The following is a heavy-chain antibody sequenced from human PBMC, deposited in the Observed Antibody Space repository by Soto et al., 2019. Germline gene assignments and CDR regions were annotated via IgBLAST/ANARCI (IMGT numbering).Heavy chain of an antibody. Sequence: QVQLVQSGAEVKKPGASVKVSCKASGYTFTSYGISWVRQAPGQGLEWMGWISAYNGNTNYAQKLQGSVTMTTDTSTSAAYMELRSLRSDDTAVYYCASYCSGCSRCSFLYWGQGTLVTVSS. CDR2: ISAYNGNT. CDR1: GYTFTSYG. J-gene: IGHJ4*02. V-gene: IGHV1-18*01. D-gene: IGHD2-15*01. CDR3: ASYCSGCSRCSFLY.